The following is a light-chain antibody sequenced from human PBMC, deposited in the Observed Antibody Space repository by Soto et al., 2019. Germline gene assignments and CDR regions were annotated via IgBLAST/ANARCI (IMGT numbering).Light chain of an antibody. J-gene: IGKJ4*02. V-gene: IGKV3-15*01. CDR3: QQYSTSLT. CDR1: QSVGST. CDR2: GAS. Sequence: EILMTQSPATLSVSPGERVILSCRASQSVGSTLAWYQQKPGQAPRLLIRGASTRSTGVPARFSGSGSGTEFTLTISSLPSEDFAVYYCQQYSTSLTFGAGTTLEIK.